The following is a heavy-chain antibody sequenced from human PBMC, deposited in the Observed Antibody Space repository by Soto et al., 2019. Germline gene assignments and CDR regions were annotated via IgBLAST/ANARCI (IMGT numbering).Heavy chain of an antibody. D-gene: IGHD4-17*01. CDR2: IIPIFGTA. CDR3: ARCEGAYGDYDY. J-gene: IGHJ4*02. V-gene: IGHV1-69*13. Sequence: SVKVSCKASGGTFSSYAISWVRQAPGQGLEWMGGIIPIFGTANYAQKFQGRVTITADESTSTAYMELSSLRSEDTAVYYCARCEGAYGDYDYWGQGTLVTVSS. CDR1: GGTFSSYA.